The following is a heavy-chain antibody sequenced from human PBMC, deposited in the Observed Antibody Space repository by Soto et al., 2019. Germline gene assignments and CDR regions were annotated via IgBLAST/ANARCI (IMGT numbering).Heavy chain of an antibody. Sequence: ASLKVSCKASGYTFTSYAMHWVRQAPGQRLEWMGWVNAGNGNTKYSQKFQGRVTITRDTSASTAYMELSSLRSEDTAVYYCARGGGSYYWDDYWGQGTLVTVSS. V-gene: IGHV1-3*01. CDR2: VNAGNGNT. CDR1: GYTFTSYA. D-gene: IGHD3-22*01. J-gene: IGHJ4*02. CDR3: ARGGGSYYWDDY.